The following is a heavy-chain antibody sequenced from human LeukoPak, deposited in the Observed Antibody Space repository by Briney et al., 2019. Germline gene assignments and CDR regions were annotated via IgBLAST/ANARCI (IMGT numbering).Heavy chain of an antibody. CDR3: ARDQGSSTSCYIY. CDR1: GFTFSSYS. CDR2: ISSSSSYI. J-gene: IGHJ4*02. Sequence: GGSLRLSCAASGFTFSSYSMNWVRQAPGKGLEWVSSISSSSSYIYYADSVKGRFTISRDNAKNSLYLQMNSLRAEDTAVYYCARDQGSSTSCYIYWGQGTLVTVSS. D-gene: IGHD2-2*01. V-gene: IGHV3-21*01.